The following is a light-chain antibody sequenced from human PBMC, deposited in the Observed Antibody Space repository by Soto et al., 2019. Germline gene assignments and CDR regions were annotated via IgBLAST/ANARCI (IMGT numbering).Light chain of an antibody. CDR2: DVS. Sequence: QSALTQPASVSGSPGQSITISCTGTSSDVGGYNYVSWYQQHTGKAPKLMIYDVSNRPSGVSNRFSGSKSGNTASLTISGSQAEDEADYYCSSYTSSSTRVFGTGTKLTVL. J-gene: IGLJ1*01. V-gene: IGLV2-14*03. CDR1: SSDVGGYNY. CDR3: SSYTSSSTRV.